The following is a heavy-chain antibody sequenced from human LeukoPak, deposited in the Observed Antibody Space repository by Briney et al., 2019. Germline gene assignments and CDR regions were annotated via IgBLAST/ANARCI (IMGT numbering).Heavy chain of an antibody. D-gene: IGHD1-26*01. J-gene: IGHJ4*02. CDR1: GFTFSSYA. CDR2: IFYSGST. V-gene: IGHV4-59*01. Sequence: GSLRLSCAASGFTFSSYAMSWIRQPPGKGLEWIGYIFYSGSTNYNPSLKSRVTISVDTSKNQFSLKLSSVTAADTAVYYCARGEWDLLFDYWGQGTLVTVSS. CDR3: ARGEWDLLFDY.